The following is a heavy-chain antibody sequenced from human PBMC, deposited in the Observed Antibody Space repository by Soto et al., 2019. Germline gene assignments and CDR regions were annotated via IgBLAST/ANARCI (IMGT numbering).Heavy chain of an antibody. V-gene: IGHV3-23*01. CDR2: ITGGGGST. J-gene: IGHJ4*02. CDR1: GFTFSSYA. CDR3: AKGSASGSPYYFDY. Sequence: LSLTCAASGFTFSSYAMSWVRQAPGKGLEWVSAITGGGGSTYHADSVKGRFTISRDNSKNTLYLQMNSLRADDTAVYYCAKGSASGSPYYFDYWGQGTLVTVSS. D-gene: IGHD6-25*01.